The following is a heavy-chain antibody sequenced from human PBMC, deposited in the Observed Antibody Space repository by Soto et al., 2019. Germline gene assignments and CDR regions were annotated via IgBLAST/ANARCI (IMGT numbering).Heavy chain of an antibody. CDR3: AHSPYGDYPIDY. V-gene: IGHV2-5*02. Sequence: QITLKESGPTLVKPTQTLTLTCTFSGFSLNTSGVGVGWIRQPPGKALEWLALIYWDDDKRYSPSLKSRLTIXKXTSKNQVVLTMTNMDPVDTGTYYCAHSPYGDYPIDYWGQGTLVTVSS. J-gene: IGHJ4*02. D-gene: IGHD4-17*01. CDR2: IYWDDDK. CDR1: GFSLNTSGVG.